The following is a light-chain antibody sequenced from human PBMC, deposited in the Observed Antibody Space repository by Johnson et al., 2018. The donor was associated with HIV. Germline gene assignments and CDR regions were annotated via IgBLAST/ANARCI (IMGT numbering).Light chain of an antibody. CDR1: SSNIGNNY. J-gene: IGLJ1*01. CDR3: GTWDSSLNV. V-gene: IGLV1-51*01. Sequence: QSVLTQPPSVSAAPGQKVTISCSGSSSNIGNNYVSWYQQVPGTAPKLLIYDNNRLPSGIPDRFSGSKSGTSATLGITGLQTGDEADYYCGTWDSSLNVFGTGTKVTVL. CDR2: DNN.